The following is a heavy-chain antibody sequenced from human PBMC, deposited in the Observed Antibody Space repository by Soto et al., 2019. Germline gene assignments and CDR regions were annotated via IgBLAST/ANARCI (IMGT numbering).Heavy chain of an antibody. Sequence: LSLTCTVSGGSISSSSYYWGWIRQPPGKGLEWIGSIDYSGSTYYNPSLKSRVTISVDTSKDQFSLKVSSVTAADTAVYYCARRRVYDYYSMDVWGQGTTVTVSS. D-gene: IGHD6-13*01. CDR2: IDYSGST. CDR3: ARRRVYDYYSMDV. CDR1: GGSISSSSYY. V-gene: IGHV4-39*01. J-gene: IGHJ6*02.